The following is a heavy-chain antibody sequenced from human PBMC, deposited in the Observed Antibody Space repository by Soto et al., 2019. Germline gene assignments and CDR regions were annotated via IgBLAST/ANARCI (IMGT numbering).Heavy chain of an antibody. V-gene: IGHV3-23*01. CDR3: AKWLPYDSSGSALDY. J-gene: IGHJ4*02. CDR1: GFTFSSYA. D-gene: IGHD3-22*01. CDR2: ISGSGGST. Sequence: PGGSLRLSCAASGFTFSSYAMSWVRQAPGKGLEWVSAISGSGGSTYYADSVKGRFTISRDNSKNTLHLQMNSLRAEDTAVYYCAKWLPYDSSGSALDYWGQGTLVTVSS.